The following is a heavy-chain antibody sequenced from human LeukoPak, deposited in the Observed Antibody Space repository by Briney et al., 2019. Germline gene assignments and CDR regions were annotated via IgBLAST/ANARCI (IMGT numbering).Heavy chain of an antibody. CDR1: GFTFSDYF. V-gene: IGHV3-53*01. CDR3: ARAVAFDI. CDR2: IYSGGSS. J-gene: IGHJ3*02. Sequence: GGSLRLSCVASGFTFSDYFMSWVRQAPGKGLEWVSVIYSGGSSYYADSVKGRFTISRDNSKNTLYLQMNSLRAGDTAVYYCARAVAFDIWGQGTMVTVSS.